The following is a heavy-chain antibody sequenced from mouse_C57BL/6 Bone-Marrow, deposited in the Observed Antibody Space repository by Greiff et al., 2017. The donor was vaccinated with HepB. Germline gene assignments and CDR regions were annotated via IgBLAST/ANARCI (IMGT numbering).Heavy chain of an antibody. CDR3: ARRQTGTWFLFDY. J-gene: IGHJ2*01. V-gene: IGHV1-62-3*01. Sequence: QVQLQQPGAELVKPGASVKLSCKASGYTFTSYWMHWVKQRPGRGLEWIGRIDPNSGGTKYNEKFKSKATLTVDTSSSTAYMELHSLTSEDSAVYFCARRQTGTWFLFDYWGQGTTLTVSS. CDR1: GYTFTSYW. CDR2: IDPNSGGT. D-gene: IGHD4-1*01.